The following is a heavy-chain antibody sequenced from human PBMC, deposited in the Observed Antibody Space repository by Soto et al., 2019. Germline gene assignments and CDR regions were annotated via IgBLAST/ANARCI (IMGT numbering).Heavy chain of an antibody. J-gene: IGHJ5*02. D-gene: IGHD4-4*01. CDR3: AKDPSPQPIPAVTPGWFDP. CDR2: IYLTGKT. CDR1: GDSIRDGGYY. V-gene: IGHV4-31*03. Sequence: ANLQESGPGLVKPSETLSLTCTVSGDSIRDGGYYWAWIRQRPGKGLEWRGYIYLTGKTNYNPSLENRLTMSVDMSRRQLYLRLTSVTAADTAVYFCAKDPSPQPIPAVTPGWFDPWGQGISVTVSS.